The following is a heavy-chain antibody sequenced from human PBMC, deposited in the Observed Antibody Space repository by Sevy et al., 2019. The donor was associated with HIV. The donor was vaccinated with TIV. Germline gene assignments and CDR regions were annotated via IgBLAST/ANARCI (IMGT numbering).Heavy chain of an antibody. D-gene: IGHD6-13*01. Sequence: GGSLRLSCAASGFTFSSYGMHWVRQAPGKGLEWVAVISYDGSNKYYADSVKGRFTISRDNSKNTLYLQMNSLRAEDKAVYYCAKESAAAGTNWFDPWGQGTLVTVSS. CDR3: AKESAAAGTNWFDP. CDR2: ISYDGSNK. V-gene: IGHV3-30*18. CDR1: GFTFSSYG. J-gene: IGHJ5*02.